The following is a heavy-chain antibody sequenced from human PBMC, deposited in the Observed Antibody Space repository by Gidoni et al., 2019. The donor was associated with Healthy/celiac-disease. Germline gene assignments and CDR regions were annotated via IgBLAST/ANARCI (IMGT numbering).Heavy chain of an antibody. CDR2: IYTSGST. Sequence: QVQMQESGPGLVKPSETRSPTGTVSGGSISSYYWSWIRQPAGKGLEWIGRIYTSGSTNDNPSLKSRVTMSVDTSKNQFSLKLSSVTAADTAVYYCASSSGTEHFDYWGQGTLVTVSS. CDR1: GGSISSYY. D-gene: IGHD6-25*01. J-gene: IGHJ4*02. V-gene: IGHV4-4*07. CDR3: ASSSGTEHFDY.